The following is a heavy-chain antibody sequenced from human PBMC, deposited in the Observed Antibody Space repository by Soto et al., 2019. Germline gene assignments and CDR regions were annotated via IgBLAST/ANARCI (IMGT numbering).Heavy chain of an antibody. CDR2: ISGSGGTT. J-gene: IGHJ4*02. V-gene: IGHV3-23*01. CDR3: AKGGGSAYYYIYYFDY. Sequence: GGSLRLSCAASGFTFNNYAMSWVRQAPGKGLEWVSAISGSGGTTYYADSVKGRFTISRDNSKNTLYLQMNSLRAEDTAVYYCAKGGGSAYYYIYYFDYWGQGIQVTVSS. CDR1: GFTFNNYA. D-gene: IGHD3-22*01.